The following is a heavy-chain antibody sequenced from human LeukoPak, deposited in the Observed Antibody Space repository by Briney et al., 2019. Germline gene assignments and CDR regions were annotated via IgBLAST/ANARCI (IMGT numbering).Heavy chain of an antibody. CDR1: GFTFSSYA. CDR2: ISYDGSNK. CDR3: ARAEIPIVVVPAAIYPLDY. Sequence: GGSLRLPCAASGFTFSSYAMHWVRQAPGKGLEWVAVISYDGSNKYYADSVKGRFTISRDNSKNTLYLQMNSLRAEDTAVYYCARAEIPIVVVPAAIYPLDYWGQGTLVAVSS. V-gene: IGHV3-30-3*01. D-gene: IGHD2-2*01. J-gene: IGHJ4*02.